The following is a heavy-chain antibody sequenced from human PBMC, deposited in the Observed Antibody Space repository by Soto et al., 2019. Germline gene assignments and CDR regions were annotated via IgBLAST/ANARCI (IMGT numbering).Heavy chain of an antibody. CDR1: GYTFTSYA. D-gene: IGHD3-3*01. Sequence: ASVKVSCKASGYTFTSYAMHWVRQAPGQRLEWMGWINAGNGNTKYSQRFQGRVTITRDTSASTAYMELSSLRSEDTAVYYCARDSGMEWPRYGMDVWGQGTTVTVSS. J-gene: IGHJ6*02. CDR2: INAGNGNT. CDR3: ARDSGMEWPRYGMDV. V-gene: IGHV1-3*01.